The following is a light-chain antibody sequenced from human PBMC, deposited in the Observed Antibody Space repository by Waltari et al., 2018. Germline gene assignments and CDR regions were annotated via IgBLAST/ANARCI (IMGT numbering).Light chain of an antibody. CDR2: LAS. Sequence: DIQMTQSPSTLSASVGDRVTITCRASQSISSWLAWYQQKPVKAPKLLIYLASSLESGVPSRFSGSGSGTEFTLTISSLQPDDFATYYCQQYKTDATFGQGTTVEIK. V-gene: IGKV1-5*03. CDR1: QSISSW. J-gene: IGKJ1*01. CDR3: QQYKTDAT.